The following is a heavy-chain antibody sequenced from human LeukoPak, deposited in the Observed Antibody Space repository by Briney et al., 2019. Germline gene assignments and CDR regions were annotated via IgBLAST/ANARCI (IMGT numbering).Heavy chain of an antibody. CDR1: GGSISSYY. D-gene: IGHD3-10*01. V-gene: IGHV4-59*01. CDR3: AVGGFGELRFDP. Sequence: SETLSLTCTVSGGSISSYYWSWIRQPPGKGLEWIGYIYYSGSTNYNPSLKSRVTISVDTSKNQFSLKLSSVTAADTAVYYCAVGGFGELRFDPWGQGTLVTVFS. J-gene: IGHJ5*02. CDR2: IYYSGST.